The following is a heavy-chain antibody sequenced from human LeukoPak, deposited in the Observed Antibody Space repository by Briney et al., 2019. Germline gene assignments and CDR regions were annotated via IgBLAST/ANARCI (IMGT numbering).Heavy chain of an antibody. CDR1: GYTFSGCC. CDR3: AKVGETDNIDY. J-gene: IGHJ4*02. Sequence: ASVKVSCKASGYTFSGCCIHLGRQAPGQGLEWMGWINPNSGGTNSAQKFQGRVTMTRDTSISTDYMELSRLRYDDTAIYYCAKVGETDNIDYWGQGTLVTVSS. CDR2: INPNSGGT. V-gene: IGHV1-2*02. D-gene: IGHD2-21*01.